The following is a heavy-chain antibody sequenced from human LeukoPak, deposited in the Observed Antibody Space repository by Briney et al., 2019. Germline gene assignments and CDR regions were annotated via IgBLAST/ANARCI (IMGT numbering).Heavy chain of an antibody. D-gene: IGHD3-10*01. CDR3: AKDRVLLWFGELSLLDAFDY. J-gene: IGHJ4*02. Sequence: PGRSLRLSCAASGFTFSSYGMHWVRQAPGKGLEWVAVISYDGSNKYYADSVKGRFTLSRDNSKNTLYLQMNSLRAEDTAVYYCAKDRVLLWFGELSLLDAFDYWGQGTLVTVSS. V-gene: IGHV3-30*18. CDR2: ISYDGSNK. CDR1: GFTFSSYG.